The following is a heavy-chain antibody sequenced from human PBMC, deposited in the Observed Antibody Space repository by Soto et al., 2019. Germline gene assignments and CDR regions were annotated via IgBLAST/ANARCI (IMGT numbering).Heavy chain of an antibody. Sequence: GGSLRLSCAASGFTFSSYGMHWVRQAPGKGLEWVAVISYDGSNKYYADSVKGRFTISRDNSKNTLYLQMNSLRAEDTAVYYCAHDWELSGQGYYXSSGQMDVWGQGTTVTVSS. CDR3: AHDWELSGQGYYXSSGQMDV. V-gene: IGHV3-30*18. J-gene: IGHJ6*02. D-gene: IGHD3-22*01. CDR2: ISYDGSNK. CDR1: GFTFSSYG.